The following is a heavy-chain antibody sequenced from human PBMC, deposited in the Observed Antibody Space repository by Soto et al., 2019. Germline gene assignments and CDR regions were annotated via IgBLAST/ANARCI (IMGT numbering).Heavy chain of an antibody. CDR2: ISSSSSTI. CDR1: GFTLSSYS. D-gene: IGHD2-2*01. V-gene: IGHV3-48*02. J-gene: IGHJ3*02. Sequence: GESLKISCAASGFTLSSYSMNWVRQAPGNGLEWVSYISSSSSTIYYADSVKGRFTISRDNAKNSLYLQMNSLRDEDTAVYDSASSARLFDSDSCQHNALDIWGQGTTVT. CDR3: ASSARLFDSDSCQHNALDI.